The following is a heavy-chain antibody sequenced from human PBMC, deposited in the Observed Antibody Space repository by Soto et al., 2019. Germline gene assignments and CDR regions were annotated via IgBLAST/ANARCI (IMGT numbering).Heavy chain of an antibody. V-gene: IGHV3-23*01. CDR3: AKRRGAGGHFDC. CDR2: VSSGGST. CDR1: GFTFTNYA. D-gene: IGHD2-15*01. Sequence: EVQLLESGGGLVQPEGSLRLSCAASGFTFTNYAMGWVRQAPGKGLEWVSVVSSGGSTYYADSVTVRFTVSRDNSKNTLSLQMNSLRAEDTAVYYCAKRRGAGGHFDCWGQGALVTVSS. J-gene: IGHJ4*02.